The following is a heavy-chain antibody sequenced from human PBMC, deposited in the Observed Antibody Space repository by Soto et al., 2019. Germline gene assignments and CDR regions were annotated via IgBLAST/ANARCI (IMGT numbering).Heavy chain of an antibody. V-gene: IGHV3-23*01. Sequence: EVQLLESGGGLVQPGESLRLSCAASGFNFAGFAMSWVRQAPGKGLEWVSAVGNSGDTTYYADSVKGRFTISRDNSKNTLYLQMNSLRADDTAVYYCAKPVWGSGSPDYWGQGTLVIVSS. CDR3: AKPVWGSGSPDY. CDR2: VGNSGDTT. CDR1: GFNFAGFA. D-gene: IGHD3-10*01. J-gene: IGHJ4*02.